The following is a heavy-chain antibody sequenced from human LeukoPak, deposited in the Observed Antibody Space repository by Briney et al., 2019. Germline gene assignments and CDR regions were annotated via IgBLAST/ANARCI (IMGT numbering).Heavy chain of an antibody. Sequence: GGSLRLSCAASGFTFSSYSMNWVRQAPGKGLEWVSSISSRSSYIYYADSVKGRFTISRDNAKNSLYLQMNSLRAEDTAVYYCARDMEGYWGQGTLVTVSS. V-gene: IGHV3-21*01. CDR2: ISSRSSYI. D-gene: IGHD3-3*01. CDR3: ARDMEGY. J-gene: IGHJ4*02. CDR1: GFTFSSYS.